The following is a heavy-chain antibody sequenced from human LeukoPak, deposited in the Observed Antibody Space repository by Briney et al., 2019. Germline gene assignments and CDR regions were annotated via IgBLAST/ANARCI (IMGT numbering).Heavy chain of an antibody. V-gene: IGHV4-59*01. CDR3: ARAPLWFGELLPQGKFDP. CDR1: GFTFSNAW. D-gene: IGHD3-10*01. Sequence: GSLRLSCAASGFTFSNAWMSWVRQAPGKGLEWIGYIDYSGSTNYNPSLESRVTMSIDTSTTLFSLKLTSVTAADTAVYYCARAPLWFGELLPQGKFDPWGQGILVSVSS. CDR2: IDYSGST. J-gene: IGHJ5*02.